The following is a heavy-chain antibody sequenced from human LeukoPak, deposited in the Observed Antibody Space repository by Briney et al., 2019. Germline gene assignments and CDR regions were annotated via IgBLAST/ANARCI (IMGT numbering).Heavy chain of an antibody. V-gene: IGHV3-43D*04. D-gene: IGHD6-19*01. CDR3: AKGRYGQWLGLYFDY. CDR1: GFTFDDYA. CDR2: ISWDGGST. Sequence: GGSLRLSCAASGFTFDDYAMHGVRQAPGKGLEWVSLISWDGGSTYYADSVKGRFTISRDNSKNSLYLQMNSLRAEDTALYYCAKGRYGQWLGLYFDYWGQGTLVTVSS. J-gene: IGHJ4*02.